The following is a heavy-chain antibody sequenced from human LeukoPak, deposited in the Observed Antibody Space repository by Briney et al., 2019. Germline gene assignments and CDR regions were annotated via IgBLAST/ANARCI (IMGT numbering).Heavy chain of an antibody. V-gene: IGHV4-38-2*02. CDR1: GYSISSGYY. CDR2: IYHSGST. Sequence: SETLSLTCTVSGYSISSGYYWGWIRPPPGKGLEWIGSIYHSGSTYYNPSLKSRVTISVDTSKNQFSLKLSSVTAADTAVYYCARERHIVVVPAAAGFDYWGQGTLVTVSS. D-gene: IGHD2-2*01. CDR3: ARERHIVVVPAAAGFDY. J-gene: IGHJ4*02.